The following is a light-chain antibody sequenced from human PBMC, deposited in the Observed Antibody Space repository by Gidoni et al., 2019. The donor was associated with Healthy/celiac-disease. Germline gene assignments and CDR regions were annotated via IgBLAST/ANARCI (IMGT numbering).Light chain of an antibody. J-gene: IGKJ4*01. Sequence: DIQMTQSPSTLSASVGDRVTVTCRASQSISNWLAWYQQKPGKAPKVLIYQASSLESGVPSRFSGSGSGTEFTLTISSLQPDDVATYYCQQFDDQPPTFGGGTAVEIK. CDR3: QQFDDQPPT. V-gene: IGKV1-5*03. CDR2: QAS. CDR1: QSISNW.